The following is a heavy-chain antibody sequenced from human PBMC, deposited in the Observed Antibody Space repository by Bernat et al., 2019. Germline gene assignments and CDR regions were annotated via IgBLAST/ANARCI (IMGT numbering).Heavy chain of an antibody. Sequence: EVQLVESGGGLVQPGGSLRLSCAASGFTVSSNYMSWVRQAPGKGLEWVSVIYSGGSTYYADSVKGRFTISRDNSKTTLYLQMNSLRAEDTAVYYCARLRPSSSGYQDPYWYFDLWGRGTLVTVSS. D-gene: IGHD3-22*01. CDR1: GFTVSSNY. J-gene: IGHJ2*01. CDR3: ARLRPSSSGYQDPYWYFDL. V-gene: IGHV3-66*04. CDR2: IYSGGST.